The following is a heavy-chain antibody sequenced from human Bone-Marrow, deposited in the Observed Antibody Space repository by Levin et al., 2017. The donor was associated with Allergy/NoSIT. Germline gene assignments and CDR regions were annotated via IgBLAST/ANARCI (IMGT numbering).Heavy chain of an antibody. CDR3: ARALGAPIDWFDS. CDR2: IYISGST. CDR1: GGSISSYH. D-gene: IGHD1-26*01. Sequence: SETLSLTCTVSGGSISSYHWSWIRQPAGKGLEWIGRIYISGSTKYNPSLKSRVTMSVDTSQNQFSLKLTSVTAADPAVYYCARALGAPIDWFDSWGQGTLVTVSS. V-gene: IGHV4-4*07. J-gene: IGHJ5*01.